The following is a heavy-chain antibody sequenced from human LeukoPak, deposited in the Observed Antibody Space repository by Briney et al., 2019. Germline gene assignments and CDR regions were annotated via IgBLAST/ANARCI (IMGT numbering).Heavy chain of an antibody. CDR1: GFTFSRYD. V-gene: IGHV3-13*01. Sequence: GGSLRLSCAASGFTFSRYDIHWVRQATGEGLEWVSGIGIGGDTYYSGSVRGRFTISRDNAKNSLYLQMNSLRAGDTAVYYCAREVSTGGTFDIWGQGTMVTVSS. CDR2: IGIGGDT. D-gene: IGHD2/OR15-2a*01. CDR3: AREVSTGGTFDI. J-gene: IGHJ3*02.